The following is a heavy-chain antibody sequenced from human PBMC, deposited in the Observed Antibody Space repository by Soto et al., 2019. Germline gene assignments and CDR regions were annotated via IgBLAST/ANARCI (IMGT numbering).Heavy chain of an antibody. CDR1: GFTFSSYA. J-gene: IGHJ3*02. D-gene: IGHD6-19*01. CDR2: ISGSGGST. V-gene: IGHV3-23*01. CDR3: AKYISGWNDAFDI. Sequence: EVQLLESGGGLVQPGGSLRLSCAASGFTFSSYAMSWVRQAPGKGLEWVSAISGSGGSTYYADSVKGRFTISRDNSKNTLYVQMNSLRAEDTAVYYRAKYISGWNDAFDIWGQGTKVTFSS.